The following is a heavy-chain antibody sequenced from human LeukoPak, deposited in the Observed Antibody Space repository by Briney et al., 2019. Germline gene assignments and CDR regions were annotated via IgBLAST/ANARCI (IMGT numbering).Heavy chain of an antibody. J-gene: IGHJ6*03. CDR2: IIPIFGTA. V-gene: IGHV1-69*05. Sequence: SVKVSCKXSGGTFSSYAISWVRQAPGQGLERMGRIIPIFGTANYAQKFQGRVTITTDESTSTAYMELSSLRSEDTAVYYCATNRDCSGGSCYPYYYYYMDVWGKGTTVTVSS. CDR1: GGTFSSYA. CDR3: ATNRDCSGGSCYPYYYYYMDV. D-gene: IGHD2-15*01.